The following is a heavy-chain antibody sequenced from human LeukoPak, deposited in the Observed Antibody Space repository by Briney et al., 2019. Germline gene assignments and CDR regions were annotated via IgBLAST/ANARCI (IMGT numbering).Heavy chain of an antibody. Sequence: ASVKVSCKASGYTLTSYYMHWVRQAPGQGLEWMGIINPSGGSTSYAQKFQGRVTMTRDMSTSTVYMELSSLRSEDTAVYYCARDRGRSGSYYYFDYWGQGTLVTVSS. CDR2: INPSGGST. CDR3: ARDRGRSGSYYYFDY. CDR1: GYTLTSYY. J-gene: IGHJ4*02. D-gene: IGHD1-26*01. V-gene: IGHV1-46*01.